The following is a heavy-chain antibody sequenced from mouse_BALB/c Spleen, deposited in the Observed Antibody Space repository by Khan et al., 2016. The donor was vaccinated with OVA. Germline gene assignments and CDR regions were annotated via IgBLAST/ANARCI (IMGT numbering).Heavy chain of an antibody. V-gene: IGHV1S137*01. J-gene: IGHJ2*01. Sequence: QVQLKESGPELVRPGVSVKISCKGSGYTFTDYAMYWVKQSHAKSLEWIGLISTYSGNTNYNQQFKGKATMTVDKSSSTAYMELARLTSADSTIYYCARPAYDGYYDYWGQGTTLTVSS. CDR3: ARPAYDGYYDY. CDR2: ISTYSGNT. CDR1: GYTFTDYA. D-gene: IGHD2-3*01.